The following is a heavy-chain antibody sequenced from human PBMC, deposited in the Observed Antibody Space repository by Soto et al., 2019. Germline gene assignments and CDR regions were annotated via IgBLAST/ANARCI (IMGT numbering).Heavy chain of an antibody. V-gene: IGHV3-23*01. J-gene: IGHJ4*02. Sequence: GSLRLSCAVSGFTFSNHAMSWVRQVPGKGLEWVSAISTAVGATYYADSVKGRFTISRDDSKNTLYLQMDSLRAEDTAVYYCAKDRTAAARNFDYWGQGTLVTVSS. D-gene: IGHD6-25*01. CDR3: AKDRTAAARNFDY. CDR1: GFTFSNHA. CDR2: ISTAVGAT.